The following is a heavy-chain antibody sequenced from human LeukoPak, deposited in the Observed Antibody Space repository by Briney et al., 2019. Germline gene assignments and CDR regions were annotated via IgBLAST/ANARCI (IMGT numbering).Heavy chain of an antibody. CDR3: ARDRVRQSSGYYHYYYYYMDV. Sequence: ASVKVSCKASGYTCTSYYMHWVRQAPGQGLEWMGIINPSGGSTSYAQKFQGRVTMTRDMSTSTVYMELSSLRSEDTAVYYCARDRVRQSSGYYHYYYYYMDVWGKGTTVTVSS. CDR1: GYTCTSYY. V-gene: IGHV1-46*01. J-gene: IGHJ6*03. CDR2: INPSGGST. D-gene: IGHD3-22*01.